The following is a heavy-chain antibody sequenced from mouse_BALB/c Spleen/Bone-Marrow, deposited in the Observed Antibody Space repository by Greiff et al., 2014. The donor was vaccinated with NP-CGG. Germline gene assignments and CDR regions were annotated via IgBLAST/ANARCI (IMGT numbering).Heavy chain of an antibody. D-gene: IGHD1-2*01. Sequence: VQLQQSGPGLVAPSQSQSITCTVSGFSLTSYGVHWVRQPPGKGLEWLGVIWAGGSTNYNSTLMSRLSISKDNSKSQVFLKMNSLQTDDTAMYYCARYYYGFLDYWGQGTTLTVSS. J-gene: IGHJ2*01. CDR1: GFSLTSYG. V-gene: IGHV2-9*02. CDR3: ARYYYGFLDY. CDR2: IWAGGST.